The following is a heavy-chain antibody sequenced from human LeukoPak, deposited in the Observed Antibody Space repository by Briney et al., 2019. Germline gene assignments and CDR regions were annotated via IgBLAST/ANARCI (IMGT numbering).Heavy chain of an antibody. CDR1: GYPVRGSF. CDR3: ARVACYGDGCYNH. V-gene: IGHV4-59*08. CDR2: VSHDGTT. Sequence: PSETLSLTCAVSGYPVRGSFWMSNQQAPGKGLEWIGYVSHDGTTNYTPSLRSRVIMSVDTAKNNISLRLTSVTAADTAVYYCARVACYGDGCYNHWGRGTLVTVSS. J-gene: IGHJ4*02. D-gene: IGHD2-21*02.